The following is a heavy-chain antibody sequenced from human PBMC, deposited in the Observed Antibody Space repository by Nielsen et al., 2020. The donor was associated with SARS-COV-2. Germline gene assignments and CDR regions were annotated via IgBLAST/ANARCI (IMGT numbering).Heavy chain of an antibody. CDR2: ISYDGSNK. V-gene: IGHV3-30-3*01. J-gene: IGHJ4*02. CDR1: GFTFSSYA. D-gene: IGHD3-9*01. CDR3: ARGRVWPRYFDWLLFY. Sequence: GGSLRLSCAASGFTFSSYAMHWVRQAPGKGLEWVAVISYDGSNKYYADSVKGRFTISRDNSKNTLYLQMNSLRAEDTAVYYCARGRVWPRYFDWLLFYWGQGTLVTVSS.